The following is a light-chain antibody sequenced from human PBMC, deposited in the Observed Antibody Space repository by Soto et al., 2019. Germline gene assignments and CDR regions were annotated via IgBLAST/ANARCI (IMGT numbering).Light chain of an antibody. V-gene: IGLV1-51*01. J-gene: IGLJ3*02. CDR2: DKN. CDR1: SSNSGSNY. Sequence: QSVLTQPPSVSAAPGQKVIISCSGSSSNSGSNYVSWYQQLPGTAPKLLIYDKNERPSGIPDRFSASKSGTSATLGITGLQTGDEDDYYCGAWDHSLNVGVFGGGTKVTDL. CDR3: GAWDHSLNVGV.